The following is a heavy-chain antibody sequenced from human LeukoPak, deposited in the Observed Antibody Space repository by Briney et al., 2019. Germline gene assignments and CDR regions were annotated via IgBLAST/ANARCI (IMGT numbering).Heavy chain of an antibody. V-gene: IGHV1-18*01. D-gene: IGHD6-19*01. CDR1: GYIFTSFG. CDR2: VSAYNCNT. J-gene: IGHJ4*02. Sequence: ASVKVSCKASGYIFTSFGISWVRQAPGKGLEGMGWVSAYNCNTNYAQELQGRVTMTTDTSTSTGYMELRSLRSDDTAVYYCARDLGEAGSIFWDYWGQGTLVTVSS. CDR3: ARDLGEAGSIFWDY.